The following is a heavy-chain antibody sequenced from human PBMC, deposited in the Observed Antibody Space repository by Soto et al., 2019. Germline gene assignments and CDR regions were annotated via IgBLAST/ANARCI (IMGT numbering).Heavy chain of an antibody. Sequence: SETLSLTCTVSVGSIIRYYSSWIRQPPGTGLEWVGYIYYSGGTNYNPSLKTRVTISVDTSKNQFSLKLSSVTAADTAVYYCAGGGTYYDILTGTIYYYYVMDVWGQGTTVTVSS. J-gene: IGHJ6*02. CDR1: VGSIIRYY. CDR3: AGGGTYYDILTGTIYYYYVMDV. V-gene: IGHV4-59*01. D-gene: IGHD3-9*01. CDR2: IYYSGGT.